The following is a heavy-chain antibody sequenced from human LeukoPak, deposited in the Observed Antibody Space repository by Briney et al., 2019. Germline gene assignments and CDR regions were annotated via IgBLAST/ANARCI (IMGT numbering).Heavy chain of an antibody. V-gene: IGHV4-59*04. CDR3: ARQIRDYDIIKPKNIKDY. CDR2: IYYSGST. J-gene: IGHJ4*02. D-gene: IGHD3-9*01. Sequence: SETLSLTCTVSGGSISSYYWSWIRQPPGKGLEWIGYIYYSGSTYYNPSLKSRVTISVDTSKNQFSLKLSSVTAADTAVYYCARQIRDYDIIKPKNIKDYWGQGTLVTVSS. CDR1: GGSISSYY.